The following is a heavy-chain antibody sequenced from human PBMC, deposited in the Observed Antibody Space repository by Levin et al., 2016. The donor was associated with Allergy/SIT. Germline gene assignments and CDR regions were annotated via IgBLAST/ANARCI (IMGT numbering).Heavy chain of an antibody. CDR1: GGSFSGYY. Sequence: SETLSLTCAVYGGSFSGYYWSWIRQPPGKGLEWIGEINHSGSTNYNPSLKSRVTISVDTSKNQFSLKLSSVTAADTAVYYCAAKRGYSYGFAWDWGQGTLVTVSS. CDR3: AAKRGYSYGFAWD. V-gene: IGHV4-34*01. J-gene: IGHJ4*02. CDR2: INHSGST. D-gene: IGHD5-18*01.